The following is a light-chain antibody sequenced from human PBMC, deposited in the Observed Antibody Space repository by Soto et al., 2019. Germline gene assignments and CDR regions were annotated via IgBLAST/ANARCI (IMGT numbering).Light chain of an antibody. V-gene: IGKV3-11*01. J-gene: IGKJ1*01. Sequence: IVLTHSPSTLSLTPLKRATLSFMAIQNISNYLIWYQQKPGQAPRLLIYDVSNRATGIPARFSGSGSGTDFTLTISSLEPEDFAVYYCQQRSNWPRTFGQGTKVDIK. CDR2: DVS. CDR1: QNISNY. CDR3: QQRSNWPRT.